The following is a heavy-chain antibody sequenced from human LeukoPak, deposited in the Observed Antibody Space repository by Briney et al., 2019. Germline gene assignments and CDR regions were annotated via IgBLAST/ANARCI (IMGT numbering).Heavy chain of an antibody. CDR1: GGTIISCSCY. CDR3: ARELEGY. Sequence: SRTLSLTRTVSGGTIISCSCYWSWIRQPAGKGLEWIGRIYSSGSTNYNPSLKSRVTISVDTSKNQFSLKLSSVTAADTAVYYCARELEGYWGQGTLVTVSS. CDR2: IYSSGST. J-gene: IGHJ4*02. V-gene: IGHV4-61*02. D-gene: IGHD1-1*01.